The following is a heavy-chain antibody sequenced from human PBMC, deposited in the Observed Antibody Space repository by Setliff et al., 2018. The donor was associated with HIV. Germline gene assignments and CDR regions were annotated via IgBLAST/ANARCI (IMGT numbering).Heavy chain of an antibody. V-gene: IGHV3-15*01. J-gene: IGHJ4*02. CDR1: GFTFSNAW. D-gene: IGHD5-18*01. Sequence: EGSMRLSCAAAGFTFSNAWMSWVCQAPGKGLEWVGRIKSKTDGGTTDYAAPVKGRFTISRDDSKNTLYLQRNSLKTEDTAVYYCTTIQKRTTRVDYWGQGTLVTVSS. CDR2: IKSKTDGGTT. CDR3: TTIQKRTTRVDY.